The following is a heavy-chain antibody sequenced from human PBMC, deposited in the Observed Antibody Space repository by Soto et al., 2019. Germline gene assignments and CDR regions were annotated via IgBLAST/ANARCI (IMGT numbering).Heavy chain of an antibody. J-gene: IGHJ6*03. CDR3: ARERTFGENNHNYMDV. D-gene: IGHD3-10*01. CDR2: IWSDGSNQ. CDR1: AFTFSTHG. Sequence: QVQLVESGGGVVQPGGSLILSCAASAFTFSTHGMHWVRQAPGKGLQWVGVIWSDGSNQRYAESVKGGFTISRDNSKNTLDLQMNSLRAEDTAVYYCARERTFGENNHNYMDVWGTGITVTVSS. V-gene: IGHV3-33*01.